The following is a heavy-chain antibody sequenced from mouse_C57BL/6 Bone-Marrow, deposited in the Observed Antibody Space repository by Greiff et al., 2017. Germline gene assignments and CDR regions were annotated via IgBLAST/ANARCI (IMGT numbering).Heavy chain of an antibody. V-gene: IGHV1-81*01. CDR1: GYTFTSYG. Sequence: QVQLQQSGAELARPGASVKLSCKASGYTFTSYGISWVKQRTGQGLEWIGEIYPRSGNTYYNEKFKGKATLTADKSSSTAYMELRSLTSEDSAVYFCARRIYYGSSYAYWGQGTLVTVSA. CDR2: IYPRSGNT. J-gene: IGHJ3*01. D-gene: IGHD1-1*01. CDR3: ARRIYYGSSYAY.